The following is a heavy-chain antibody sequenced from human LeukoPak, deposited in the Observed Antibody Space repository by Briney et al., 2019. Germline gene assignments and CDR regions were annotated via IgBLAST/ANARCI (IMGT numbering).Heavy chain of an antibody. J-gene: IGHJ4*02. D-gene: IGHD3-16*01. CDR3: AREGDETDFDY. CDR2: INLDGSGK. V-gene: IGHV3-7*01. CDR1: GFTFSGYW. Sequence: GGSLRLSCAASGFTFSGYWMTWVRQAPGKGLEWVANINLDGSGKDYVDSVKGRFTISRDNAKNSLYLQMNSLRDEDTAVYYCAREGDETDFDYWGQGTLVTVSS.